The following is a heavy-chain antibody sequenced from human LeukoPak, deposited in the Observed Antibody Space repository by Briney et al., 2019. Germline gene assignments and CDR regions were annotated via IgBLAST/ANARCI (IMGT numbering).Heavy chain of an antibody. CDR2: IYYSGST. J-gene: IGHJ5*02. V-gene: IGHV4-39*07. CDR1: GGSISSSSYY. D-gene: IGHD4-23*01. CDR3: ARAGRRWRNPYWFDP. Sequence: PSETLSLTCTVSGGSISSSSYYWGWIRQPPGKGLEWIGSIYYSGSTYYNPSLKSRVTISVDTSKNQFSPKLSSVTAADTAVYYCARAGRRWRNPYWFDPWGQGTLVTVSS.